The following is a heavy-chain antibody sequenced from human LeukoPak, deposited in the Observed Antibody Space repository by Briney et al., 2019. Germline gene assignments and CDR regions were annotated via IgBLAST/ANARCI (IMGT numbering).Heavy chain of an antibody. V-gene: IGHV3-30*04. CDR2: ISYDGSNK. CDR3: ATDRRYCSGGSCYSGFDY. CDR1: GFTFSSYT. D-gene: IGHD2-15*01. J-gene: IGHJ4*02. Sequence: GGSLRLSCAASGFTFSSYTMHWVRQAPGKGLEWVAVISYDGSNKYYADSVKGRFTISRDNSKNTLYLQMNSLRSEDTAVYYCATDRRYCSGGSCYSGFDYWGQGTLVTVSS.